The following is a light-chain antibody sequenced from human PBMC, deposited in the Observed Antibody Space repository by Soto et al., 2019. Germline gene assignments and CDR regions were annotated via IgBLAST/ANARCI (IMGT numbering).Light chain of an antibody. J-gene: IGLJ3*02. CDR1: SSDVGGYNY. CDR3: TSYTTSNTVV. CDR2: DVS. V-gene: IGLV2-14*03. Sequence: QSALTQPASVSGSPGQSITISCTGTSSDVGGYNYVSWYQQHPGKAPKFMIYDVSNRPSGVSNRFSGSKSGNTVSLTISGLQAEDEADYYCTSYTTSNTVVFGGGTKLTVL.